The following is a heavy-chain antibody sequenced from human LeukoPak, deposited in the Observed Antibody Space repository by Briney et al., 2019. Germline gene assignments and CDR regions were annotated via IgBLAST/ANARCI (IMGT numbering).Heavy chain of an antibody. CDR3: AKSGRGATDV. J-gene: IGHJ6*04. D-gene: IGHD1-26*01. V-gene: IGHV3-30*02. CDR1: GFTFSSYG. Sequence: PGGSLRLSCAASGFTFSSYGMHWVRQAPGKGLEWVAYIQYDGSNEQYADSVKGRFSISRDSSKNILYLQMNSLRAEDTAVYYCAKSGRGATDVWGKGTTVTISS. CDR2: IQYDGSNE.